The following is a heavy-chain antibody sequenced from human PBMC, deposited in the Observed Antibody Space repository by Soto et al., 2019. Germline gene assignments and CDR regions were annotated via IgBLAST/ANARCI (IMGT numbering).Heavy chain of an antibody. Sequence: ASVKVSCKTSGFTFSNSAVQWVRQARGQRLEWIGWIVIGGGGTKYAQPFQDRLTITRDMSTNTAYMELTSLRAEDTAVYYCARDSAMVLDYWGQGTLVTVSS. CDR2: IVIGGGGT. V-gene: IGHV1-58*01. CDR3: ARDSAMVLDY. J-gene: IGHJ4*02. CDR1: GFTFSNSA. D-gene: IGHD5-18*01.